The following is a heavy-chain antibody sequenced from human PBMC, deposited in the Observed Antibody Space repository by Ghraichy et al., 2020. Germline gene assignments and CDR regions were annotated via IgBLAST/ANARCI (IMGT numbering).Heavy chain of an antibody. CDR1: GGSFSRYY. CDR2: INHGGST. V-gene: IGHV4-34*01. CDR3: VRDASYYGSGSLPDI. D-gene: IGHD3-10*01. J-gene: IGHJ4*02. Sequence: SETLSLTCAVHGGSFSRYYWTWIRQPPGKGLEWIGEINHGGSTNYNPSLKSRVIISIDTSERQLSLNLTSVTAADTAVYYCVRDASYYGSGSLPDIGGQGTLVTVSS.